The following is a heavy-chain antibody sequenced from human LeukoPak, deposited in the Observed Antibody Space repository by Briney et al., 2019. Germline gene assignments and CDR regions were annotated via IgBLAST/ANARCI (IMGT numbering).Heavy chain of an antibody. Sequence: GGSPRLSCAASGFTFTNNFMNWVRQAPGKGLEWVSSISSSSSYIYYADSVKGRFTISRDNAKNSLYLQMNSLRAEDTAVYYCASFSGSMDVWGKGTTVTVSS. CDR1: GFTFTNNF. V-gene: IGHV3-21*01. CDR3: ASFSGSMDV. J-gene: IGHJ6*03. CDR2: ISSSSSYI.